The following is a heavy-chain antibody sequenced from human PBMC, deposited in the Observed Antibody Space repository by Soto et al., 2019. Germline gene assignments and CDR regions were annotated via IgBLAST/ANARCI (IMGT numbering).Heavy chain of an antibody. D-gene: IGHD3-16*01. CDR1: GFTFSSYW. V-gene: IGHV3-74*01. Sequence: GGSLRLSCAASGFTFSSYWMHWVRQAPGKGLVWVSRINSDGSSTSYADSVKGRFTISRDNAKNTLYLQMNSLRAEDTAVYYCARDFYAESFFYYYYGMDVWGQGTTVTVSS. CDR3: ARDFYAESFFYYYYGMDV. J-gene: IGHJ6*02. CDR2: INSDGSST.